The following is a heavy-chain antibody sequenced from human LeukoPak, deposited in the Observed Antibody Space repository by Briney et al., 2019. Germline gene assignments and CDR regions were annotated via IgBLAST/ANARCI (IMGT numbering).Heavy chain of an antibody. V-gene: IGHV3-23*01. J-gene: IGHJ4*02. CDR1: GFTFSDYY. CDR3: AKGIILYYFDY. Sequence: GGSLRLSCAASGFTFSDYYMSWIRQAPGKGLEWVSAISGSGGSTYYADSVKGRFTISRDNSKNTLYLQMNSLRAEDTAVYYCAKGIILYYFDYWGQGTLVTVSS. D-gene: IGHD2/OR15-2a*01. CDR2: ISGSGGST.